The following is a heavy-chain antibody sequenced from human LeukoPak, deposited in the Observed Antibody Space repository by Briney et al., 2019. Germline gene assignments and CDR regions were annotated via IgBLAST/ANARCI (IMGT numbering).Heavy chain of an antibody. CDR2: INGSGGST. CDR3: AKDWSDHGDFHAFDI. D-gene: IGHD4-17*01. J-gene: IGHJ3*02. Sequence: GGSLRLSCAASGFPFSRYAMSWVRQATGKGLEWVSAINGSGGSTYYADSVKGRFTISRDNYKNTLSLQMNSLRAEDTAVYYCAKDWSDHGDFHAFDIWGQGTRITVSS. CDR1: GFPFSRYA. V-gene: IGHV3-23*01.